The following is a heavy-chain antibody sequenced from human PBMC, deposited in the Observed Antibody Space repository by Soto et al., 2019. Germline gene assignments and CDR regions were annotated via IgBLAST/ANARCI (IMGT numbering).Heavy chain of an antibody. CDR2: ISGNNGNT. Sequence: QVQLVQSGAEVKKPGASVNVSCKASGYSFHTYAISWVRQAPGQGLEWVGWISGNNGNTNYAQKFQGRVTLTTDTSTKTALMELRSLTGAETAVCYCAREDGMDVWGQGTTVTFSS. CDR1: GYSFHTYA. J-gene: IGHJ6*02. CDR3: AREDGMDV. V-gene: IGHV1-18*01.